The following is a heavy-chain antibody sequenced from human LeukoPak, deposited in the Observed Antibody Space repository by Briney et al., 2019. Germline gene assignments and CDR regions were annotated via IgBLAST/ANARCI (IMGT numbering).Heavy chain of an antibody. Sequence: ASVKVSCKVSGYTATEFSMHWVRQAPGKGLEWMGGFDPEDGETIFAQKFQGRVTMTENTSTDTAYMELSSLTSEDTAVYYCATAGSPSVDWGQGTLVTVSS. D-gene: IGHD6-13*01. CDR3: ATAGSPSVD. J-gene: IGHJ4*02. V-gene: IGHV1-24*01. CDR1: GYTATEFS. CDR2: FDPEDGET.